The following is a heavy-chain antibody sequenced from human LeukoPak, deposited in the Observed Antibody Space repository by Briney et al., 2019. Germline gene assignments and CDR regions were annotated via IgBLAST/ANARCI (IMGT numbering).Heavy chain of an antibody. CDR1: GFTFSSYG. Sequence: PGGSLRLSCAASGFTFSSYGMHWVRQAPGKGLEWVAVIWYDGSNKYYADSVKGRFTISRDNSKNTLYLQMNSLRAEDTAVYSREKTPRSTSTYYFDYWGQGTLVTVSS. V-gene: IGHV3-33*06. D-gene: IGHD2-2*01. CDR2: IWYDGSNK. J-gene: IGHJ4*02. CDR3: EKTPRSTSTYYFDY.